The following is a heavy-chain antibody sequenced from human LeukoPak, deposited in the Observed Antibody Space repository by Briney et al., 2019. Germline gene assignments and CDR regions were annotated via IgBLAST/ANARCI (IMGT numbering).Heavy chain of an antibody. CDR3: ARDCSGGSCVDY. J-gene: IGHJ4*02. Sequence: GGSLRLSCAVSGFTIRIYGMHWVRQAPGKGLEWVAMISHDGGAKYYGDSVKGRFTISRDDSKNTLYLQMNSLRAEDTAVYYCARDCSGGSCVDYWGQGTLVTVSS. CDR2: ISHDGGAK. CDR1: GFTIRIYG. D-gene: IGHD2-15*01. V-gene: IGHV3-30*03.